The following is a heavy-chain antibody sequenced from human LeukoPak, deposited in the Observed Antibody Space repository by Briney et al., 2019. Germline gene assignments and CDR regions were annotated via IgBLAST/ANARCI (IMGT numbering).Heavy chain of an antibody. Sequence: GGSLRLSCAASGFTLSSYAMNWVRQAPGKGLEWVSGISGRGGSTYYADSVKGRFTISRDNSKNTLYLQMNSLRAEDTAVYYCAKEATGYNYGPFDNWGQGTLVTVSS. D-gene: IGHD5-18*01. CDR1: GFTLSSYA. CDR3: AKEATGYNYGPFDN. CDR2: ISGRGGST. J-gene: IGHJ4*02. V-gene: IGHV3-23*01.